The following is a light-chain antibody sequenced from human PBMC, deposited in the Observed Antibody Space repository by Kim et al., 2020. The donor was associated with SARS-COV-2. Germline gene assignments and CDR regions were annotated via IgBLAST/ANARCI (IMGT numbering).Light chain of an antibody. CDR3: QVWDSSSDHRV. Sequence: PGKTASITCVCNNIGSKSVHWYQPKRGQAPVLVIYYASDRPSGIAERFAGSKSGNTDTLTISRVEGGDEADYYCQVWDSSSDHRVFGGGTKRTVL. J-gene: IGLJ3*02. CDR1: NIGSKS. CDR2: YAS. V-gene: IGLV3-21*04.